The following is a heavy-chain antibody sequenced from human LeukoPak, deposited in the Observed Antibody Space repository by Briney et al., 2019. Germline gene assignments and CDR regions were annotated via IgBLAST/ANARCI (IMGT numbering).Heavy chain of an antibody. CDR2: IRSTTHSGTT. J-gene: IGHJ4*02. CDR1: GFSFGDYG. V-gene: IGHV3-49*04. CDR3: TRAPYNSENYPYCLDF. Sequence: SGGSLRLSCTASGFSFGDYGMSWVRQAPGKGLEWVSFIRSTTHSGTTEYAASVKGRFTMSRDDSKRIAYLQMNSLKTEDTAVYYCTRAPYNSENYPYCLDFWGQGTLVTVSS. D-gene: IGHD1-7*01.